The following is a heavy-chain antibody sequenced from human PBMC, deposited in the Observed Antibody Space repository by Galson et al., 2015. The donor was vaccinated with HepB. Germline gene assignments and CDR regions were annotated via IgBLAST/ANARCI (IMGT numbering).Heavy chain of an antibody. Sequence: SLRLSCTGSGFIFRHHAMAWIRQAPGKGLEWVSGINGRGSTRPYSDAVKGRFSISRDNSKDTVFLQMDNLRAEDTAVYYCVKEGSWFGGDWFDPWGQGALVTVS. V-gene: IGHV3-23*01. CDR2: INGRGSTR. J-gene: IGHJ5*02. D-gene: IGHD3-16*01. CDR3: VKEGSWFGGDWFDP. CDR1: GFIFRHHA.